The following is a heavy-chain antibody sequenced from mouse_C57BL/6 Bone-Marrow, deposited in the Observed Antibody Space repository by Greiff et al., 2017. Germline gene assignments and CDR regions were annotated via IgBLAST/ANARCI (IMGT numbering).Heavy chain of an antibody. V-gene: IGHV1-39*01. CDR1: GYSFTDYN. Sequence: VQLQQSGPELVKPGASVKISCKASGYSFTDYNMNWVKQSNGKSLEWIGVINPNYGTTSYNQKFKGKATLTVDQSSSTAYMQLNSLTSEDSAFYYSFITTDYAMDYWGQGTSVTVSS. J-gene: IGHJ4*01. CDR3: FITTDYAMDY. D-gene: IGHD1-1*01. CDR2: INPNYGTT.